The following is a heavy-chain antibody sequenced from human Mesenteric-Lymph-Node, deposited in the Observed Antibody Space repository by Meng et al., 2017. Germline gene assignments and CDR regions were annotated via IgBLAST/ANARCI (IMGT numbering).Heavy chain of an antibody. CDR1: GDSISNYY. V-gene: IGHV4-34*01. D-gene: IGHD2-2*01. Sequence: SETLSLTCTVSGDSISNYYWSWIRQPPGKGLEWIGEINHSGSTNYNPSLKSRVTISVDTSKNQFSLKLSSVTAADTAVYYCARVVPCSSTSCYLSFDYWGQGTLVTVSS. CDR2: INHSGST. J-gene: IGHJ4*02. CDR3: ARVVPCSSTSCYLSFDY.